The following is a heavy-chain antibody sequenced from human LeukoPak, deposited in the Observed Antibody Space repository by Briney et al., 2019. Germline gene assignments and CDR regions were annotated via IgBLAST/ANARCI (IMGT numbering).Heavy chain of an antibody. CDR2: INSDGGGA. Sequence: PGGSLRLSCAASGITFGNNWMHWVRQGPGKGLVWISRINSDGGGAIYADSVKGRFTVSRDNAKNTLYLQMNSLRAGDTVVYYCARDVPHNWFDTWGQGTLVTVSS. CDR3: ARDVPHNWFDT. V-gene: IGHV3-74*01. J-gene: IGHJ5*02. CDR1: GITFGNNW.